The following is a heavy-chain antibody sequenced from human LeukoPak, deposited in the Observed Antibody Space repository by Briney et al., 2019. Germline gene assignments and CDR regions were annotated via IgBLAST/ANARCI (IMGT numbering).Heavy chain of an antibody. CDR3: ARLGPRVTYHYYYYYMDV. V-gene: IGHV5-51*01. Sequence: GESLKISCKGSGYSFTSYWIGWVRQMPGKGLEWMGIIYPGDSDTRYSPSFQGQVTISADKSISTAYLQWSSLKASDTAMYYCARLGPRVTYHYYYYYMDVWGKGTTVTVSS. CDR2: IYPGDSDT. J-gene: IGHJ6*03. D-gene: IGHD5-18*01. CDR1: GYSFTSYW.